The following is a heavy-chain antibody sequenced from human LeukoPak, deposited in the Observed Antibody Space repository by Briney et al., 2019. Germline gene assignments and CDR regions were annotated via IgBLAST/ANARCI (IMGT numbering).Heavy chain of an antibody. D-gene: IGHD2-21*02. V-gene: IGHV3-30*19. CDR2: ISYDGSNK. CDR1: GFTFSSYG. CDR3: ARDPRPAYCGGDCYSGYFDY. Sequence: GRSLRLSCAASGFTFSSYGMHWVRQAPGKGLEWVAVISYDGSNKYHADSVKGRFTISRDNSKNTLYLQMNSLRAEDTAVYYCARDPRPAYCGGDCYSGYFDYWGQGTLVTVSS. J-gene: IGHJ4*02.